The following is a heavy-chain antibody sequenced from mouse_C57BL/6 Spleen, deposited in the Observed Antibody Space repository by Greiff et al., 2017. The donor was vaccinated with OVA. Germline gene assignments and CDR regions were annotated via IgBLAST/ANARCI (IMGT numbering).Heavy chain of an antibody. D-gene: IGHD1-1*01. CDR3: ARPIITTVVATGDAMDY. V-gene: IGHV5-17*01. CDR2: ISSGSSTI. CDR1: GFTFSDYG. Sequence: EVQGVESGGGLVKPGGSLKLSCAASGFTFSDYGMHWVRQAPEKGLEWVAYISSGSSTIYYADTVKGRFTISRDNAKNTLFLQMTSLRSEDTAMYYCARPIITTVVATGDAMDYWGQGTSVTVSS. J-gene: IGHJ4*01.